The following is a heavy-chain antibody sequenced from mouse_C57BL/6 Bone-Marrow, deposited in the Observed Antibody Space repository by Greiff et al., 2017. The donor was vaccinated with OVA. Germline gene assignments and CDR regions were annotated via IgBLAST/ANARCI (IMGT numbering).Heavy chain of an antibody. CDR3: APYYYGSSSYYFDY. CDR1: GYTFTDYY. D-gene: IGHD1-1*01. V-gene: IGHV1-84*01. J-gene: IGHJ2*01. Sequence: QVHVKQSGPELVKPGASVKISCKASGYTFTDYYINWVKQRPGQGLEWIGWIYPGSGNTKYNEKFKGKATLTVDTSSSTAYMQLSSLTSEDSAVYFCAPYYYGSSSYYFDYWGQGTTLTVSS. CDR2: IYPGSGNT.